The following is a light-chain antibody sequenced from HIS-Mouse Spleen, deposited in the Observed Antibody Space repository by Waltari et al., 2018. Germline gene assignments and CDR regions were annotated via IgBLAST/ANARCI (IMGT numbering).Light chain of an antibody. J-gene: IGLJ2*01. CDR1: SSDVGSYNL. V-gene: IGLV2-23*01. CDR2: AGS. CDR3: CSYAGSSTLV. Sequence: QSALTQPASVSGSPGQSITISCTGTSSDVGSYNLVSWYQQHPGKAPKLMIYAGSKRPSGVSNRFAGSKSGNTASLTISGLQAEDEADYYCCSYAGSSTLVFGGGTKLTVL.